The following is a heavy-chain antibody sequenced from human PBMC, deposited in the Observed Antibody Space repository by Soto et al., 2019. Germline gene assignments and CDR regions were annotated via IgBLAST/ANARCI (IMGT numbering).Heavy chain of an antibody. CDR2: ISGYNGDT. V-gene: IGHV1-18*01. Sequence: ASVKVSCKASGYTFTSYGISWVRQAPGHGLEWMGWISGYNGDTNYAQKFQGRVTMTADESTSTAYMELSSLRSEDTAVYYCARDGPVRYFDLWGRGTLVTVSS. D-gene: IGHD6-6*01. CDR3: ARDGPVRYFDL. J-gene: IGHJ2*01. CDR1: GYTFTSYG.